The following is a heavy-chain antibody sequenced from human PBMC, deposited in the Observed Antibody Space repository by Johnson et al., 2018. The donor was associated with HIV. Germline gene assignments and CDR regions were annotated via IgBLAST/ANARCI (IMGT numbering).Heavy chain of an antibody. Sequence: EVQLVESGGGLIQPGESLRLSCAASGFSVSNNHMTWVRQAPGKGLEWVSVIYSGDNTYYADSVKGRFIISRDNFKNTLYLQMNSLRAEDTAVYYCAKEITIFGVVRDDAFDIWGQGTMVTVSS. D-gene: IGHD3-3*01. CDR1: GFSVSNNH. CDR2: IYSGDNT. J-gene: IGHJ3*02. V-gene: IGHV3-53*01. CDR3: AKEITIFGVVRDDAFDI.